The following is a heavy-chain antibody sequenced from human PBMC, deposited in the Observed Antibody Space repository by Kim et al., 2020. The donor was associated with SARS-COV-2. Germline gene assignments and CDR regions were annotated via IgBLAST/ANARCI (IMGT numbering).Heavy chain of an antibody. CDR2: FDPEDGET. Sequence: ASVKVSCKVSGYTLTELSMHWVRQAPGKGLEWMGGFDPEDGETIYAQKFQGRVTMTEDTSTDTAYMELSSLRSEDSAVYYCATDQYYYDSSDYNDYYNMDGWGQGTTVTVSS. V-gene: IGHV1-24*01. D-gene: IGHD3-22*01. CDR3: ATDQYYYDSSDYNDYYNMDG. CDR1: GYTLTELS. J-gene: IGHJ6*02.